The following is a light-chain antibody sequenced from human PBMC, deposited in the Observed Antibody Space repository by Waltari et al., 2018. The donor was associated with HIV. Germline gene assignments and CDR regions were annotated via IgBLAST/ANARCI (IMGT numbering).Light chain of an antibody. CDR1: QTVSRD. CDR2: GAT. Sequence: EVVMTQSPAALSVFPGERATLSCRASQTVSRDLAWYQQKAGQAPRLLIYGATTRATDIPARFSGSGSGTEFTLTISSLQSEDFAVYYCQHYTNWPLTLGGGTKVEI. CDR3: QHYTNWPLT. V-gene: IGKV3-15*01. J-gene: IGKJ4*01.